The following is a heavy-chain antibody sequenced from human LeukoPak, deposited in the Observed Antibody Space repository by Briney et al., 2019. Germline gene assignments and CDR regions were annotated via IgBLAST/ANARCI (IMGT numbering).Heavy chain of an antibody. CDR2: IYSGGST. J-gene: IGHJ6*03. D-gene: IGHD2-21*02. Sequence: GGSLRLSCAASEFSVGSNYMTWVRQAPGKGLEWVSLIYSGGSTYYADSVKGRFTISRDNSKNTLYLQMNSLRAEDTAVYYCARGVTQTPPRYYYYMDVWGKGTTVTVSS. CDR3: ARGVTQTPPRYYYYMDV. CDR1: EFSVGSNY. V-gene: IGHV3-66*01.